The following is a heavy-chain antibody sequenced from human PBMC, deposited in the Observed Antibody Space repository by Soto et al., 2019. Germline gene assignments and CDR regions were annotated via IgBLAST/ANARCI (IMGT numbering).Heavy chain of an antibody. Sequence: SETLSLTCTVSGASLSSCSYYWSWIRQPPGKGLEWLGYIYYSGTTKYNPSLTSRVTLSVDMSKNQFSLKLNSVTAAASAVYFCARAASPYFDLLSAFAPWRPGVLVTAFS. D-gene: IGHD3-9*01. CDR1: GASLSSCSYY. J-gene: IGHJ5*02. CDR2: IYYSGTT. V-gene: IGHV4-61*01. CDR3: ARAASPYFDLLSAFAP.